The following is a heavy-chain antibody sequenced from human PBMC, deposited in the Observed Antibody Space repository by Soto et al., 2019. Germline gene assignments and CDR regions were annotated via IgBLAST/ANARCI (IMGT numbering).Heavy chain of an antibody. Sequence: GESLKISCKGSGYSFTSYWIGWVRQMPGKGLEWMGIIYPGDSDTRYSPSLQGQVTISADKSISTAYLQWSSLKASDTAMYYCAITGSYPNHYYYYYGMDVWGQGTTVTVSS. CDR1: GYSFTSYW. D-gene: IGHD3-10*01. J-gene: IGHJ6*02. CDR2: IYPGDSDT. CDR3: AITGSYPNHYYYYYGMDV. V-gene: IGHV5-51*01.